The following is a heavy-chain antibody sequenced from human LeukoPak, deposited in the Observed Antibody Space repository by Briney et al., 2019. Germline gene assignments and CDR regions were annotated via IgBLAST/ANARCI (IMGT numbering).Heavy chain of an antibody. J-gene: IGHJ6*03. CDR1: GYSISSGYY. CDR2: IYYSGST. CDR3: ARVTPNSSSWYYPYYYYYYMDV. D-gene: IGHD6-13*01. V-gene: IGHV4-38-2*02. Sequence: SETLSLTCTVSGYSISSGYYWGWIRPPPGKGLEWIGYIYYSGSTNYNPSLKSRVTISVDTSKNQFSLKLSSVTAADTAVYYCARVTPNSSSWYYPYYYYYYMDVWGKGTTVTISS.